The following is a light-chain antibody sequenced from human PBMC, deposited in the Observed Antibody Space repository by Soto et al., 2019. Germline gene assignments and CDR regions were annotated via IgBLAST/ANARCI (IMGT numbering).Light chain of an antibody. CDR3: NSYPSSSTFV. CDR2: EVS. CDR1: SSDVGGYNY. J-gene: IGLJ1*01. V-gene: IGLV2-14*01. Sequence: QSVLTQPASVSGSPGQSITISCTGTSSDVGGYNYVSWYQQHPGKAPKLMMYEVSNRPSGVSNRFSGSKSGNTASLTISGLQSEDEAEYYCNSYPSSSTFVFGTGTKVTVL.